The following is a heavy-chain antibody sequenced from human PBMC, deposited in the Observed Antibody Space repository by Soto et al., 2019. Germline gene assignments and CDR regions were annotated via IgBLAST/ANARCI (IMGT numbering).Heavy chain of an antibody. CDR1: GFTVTSNY. J-gene: IGHJ6*02. CDR3: AREGSYSFGDNYYGLHV. V-gene: IGHV3-53*01. Sequence: EVQLVESGGGLIQPGGSLRLSCAASGFTVTSNYMTWVRQAPGKGLEWVSVTYSSGTTYYADSVKGRYTFSRDNSKNTIYLQMNGLRDGDTAAYFCAREGSYSFGDNYYGLHVWGPGTTVTVSS. CDR2: TYSSGTT. D-gene: IGHD5-18*01.